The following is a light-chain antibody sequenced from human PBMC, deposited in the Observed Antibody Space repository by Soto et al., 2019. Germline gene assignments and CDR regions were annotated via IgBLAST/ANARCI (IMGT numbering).Light chain of an antibody. V-gene: IGKV3D-15*01. CDR2: GAS. CDR1: QSVSSN. CDR3: QQYNNSIT. Sequence: EIVMTQSPSTLSVSPGERATLSCRASQSVSSNLAWYQQKPGQAPRLLIYGASTRATGIPARFSGSGSGTEFTITISSLPSEDFAVYYCQQYNNSITFGQGTRLEIK. J-gene: IGKJ5*01.